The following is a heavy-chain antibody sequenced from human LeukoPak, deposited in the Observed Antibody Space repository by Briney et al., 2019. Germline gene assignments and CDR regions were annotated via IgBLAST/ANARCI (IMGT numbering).Heavy chain of an antibody. CDR3: ARERGTTYYYGSGSPQPLSYYYGMDV. CDR2: ITWNSRDI. J-gene: IGHJ6*02. CDR1: GFIFNDYA. D-gene: IGHD3-10*01. V-gene: IGHV3-9*01. Sequence: PGRSLRLSCVASGFIFNDYAMHWVRQAPGKGLEWVSGITWNSRDIGYADSVKGRFTISRDNSKNTLYLQMNSLRAEDTAVYYCARERGTTYYYGSGSPQPLSYYYGMDVWGQGTTVTVSS.